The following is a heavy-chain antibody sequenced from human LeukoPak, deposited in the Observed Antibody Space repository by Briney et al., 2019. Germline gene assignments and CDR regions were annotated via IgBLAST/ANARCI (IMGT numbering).Heavy chain of an antibody. D-gene: IGHD2-2*01. CDR2: ISYDGSNK. CDR1: GFTFSSYA. CDR3: ARERYCSSTSCSPSEFDP. V-gene: IGHV3-30*04. J-gene: IGHJ5*02. Sequence: GGSLRLSCAASGFTFSSYAMHWVRQAPGKGLERVAAISYDGSNKYYADSVKGRFTISRDNSKNTLYLQMNGLRAEDTAVYYCARERYCSSTSCSPSEFDPWGQGTLVTVSS.